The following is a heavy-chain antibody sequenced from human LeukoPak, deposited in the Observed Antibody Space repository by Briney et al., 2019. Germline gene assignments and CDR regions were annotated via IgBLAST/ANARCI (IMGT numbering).Heavy chain of an antibody. Sequence: PSETLSLTCAVYAGSFSGYYWSWIRQPPGKGLEWIGEINHSGSTNYNPSLKSRVTISVDTSKNQFSLKLSSVTAADTAVYYCARSRDSEVGVATIRAFDIWGQGTMVTVSS. CDR2: INHSGST. D-gene: IGHD5-12*01. CDR3: ARSRDSEVGVATIRAFDI. J-gene: IGHJ3*02. CDR1: AGSFSGYY. V-gene: IGHV4-34*01.